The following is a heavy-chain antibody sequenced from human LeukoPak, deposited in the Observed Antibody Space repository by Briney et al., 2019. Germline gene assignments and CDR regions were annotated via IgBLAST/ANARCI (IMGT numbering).Heavy chain of an antibody. CDR2: ISRDGGAT. J-gene: IGHJ6*02. CDR3: VKVTTLTTPYYGMDV. D-gene: IGHD4-17*01. Sequence: GGALRLSCSASGFTFSSYAMHWVRQAPGKGLEYVSAISRDGGATYYPDSVKVRFTISRDNSKNMLYLQMSSLGTEDTAIYYCVKVTTLTTPYYGMDVWGQGTTVTVSS. CDR1: GFTFSSYA. V-gene: IGHV3-64D*09.